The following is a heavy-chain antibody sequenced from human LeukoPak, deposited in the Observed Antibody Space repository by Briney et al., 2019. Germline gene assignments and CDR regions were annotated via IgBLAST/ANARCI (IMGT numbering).Heavy chain of an antibody. Sequence: SGTLSLTCAVSGGSISSSNWWSWVRQPPGKGLEWIGEIYHSGSTNYNPSLKSRVTISVDKSKNQFSLKLSSVTAADTAVYYCARAGAVVSEYYFDYWGQGTLVTVSS. CDR1: GGSISSSNW. D-gene: IGHD6-19*01. V-gene: IGHV4-4*02. CDR2: IYHSGST. J-gene: IGHJ4*02. CDR3: ARAGAVVSEYYFDY.